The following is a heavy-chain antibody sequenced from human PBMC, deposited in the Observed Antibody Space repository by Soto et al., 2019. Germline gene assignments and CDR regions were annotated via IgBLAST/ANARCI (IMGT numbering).Heavy chain of an antibody. Sequence: PGGSLRLSCAASVFPFSSYSMSLVRQTPDKGLECVSAISVGGNYRYYADFVQGRFTLSRDNSRNILYLQMHSLRADDTAMYFCARSLFMVAPDNETFAYWGQGTKVTVSS. CDR1: VFPFSSYS. J-gene: IGHJ4*02. D-gene: IGHD5-12*01. CDR2: ISVGGNYR. CDR3: ARSLFMVAPDNETFAY. V-gene: IGHV3-23*01.